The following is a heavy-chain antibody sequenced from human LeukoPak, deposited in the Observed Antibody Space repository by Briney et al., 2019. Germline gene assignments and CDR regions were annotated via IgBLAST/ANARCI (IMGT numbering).Heavy chain of an antibody. CDR1: GFTFSNYS. D-gene: IGHD6-19*01. CDR3: ARMVWVAGRHGGDY. J-gene: IGHJ4*02. Sequence: GGSLRLSCAASGFTFSNYSMNWVRQAPGKGLEWVSYISSSSSTIYYADSVEGRFTISRDNAKNSLYLQMNSLRSEDTAVYYCARMVWVAGRHGGDYWGQGTLVTVSS. V-gene: IGHV3-48*01. CDR2: ISSSSSTI.